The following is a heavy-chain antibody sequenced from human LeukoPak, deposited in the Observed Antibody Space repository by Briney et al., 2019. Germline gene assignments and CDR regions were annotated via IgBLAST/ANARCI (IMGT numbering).Heavy chain of an antibody. CDR1: GFIVTNEY. CDR3: TRDSILAERHGRYDAFDI. CDR2: MYSGGGA. Sequence: GGSLRPSCAASGFIVTNEYMSWVRQAPGKGLEWVSVMYSGGGADYADSVKDRFIISRDTAKNTLYLQMNALRPEDTAVYYCTRDSILAERHGRYDAFDIWGQGTMVTVSS. J-gene: IGHJ3*02. D-gene: IGHD3-9*01. V-gene: IGHV3-66*01.